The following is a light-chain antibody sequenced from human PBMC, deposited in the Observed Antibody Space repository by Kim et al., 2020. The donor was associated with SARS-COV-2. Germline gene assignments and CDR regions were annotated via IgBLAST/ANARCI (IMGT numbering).Light chain of an antibody. CDR2: DNN. CDR1: SSNSGNNY. J-gene: IGLJ2*01. Sequence: GQKVTNSCSGSSSNSGNNYVSWYQQLPGTDPKLLIYDNNKRPSGIPDRFSGSKSGTSATLGITGLQTGDEADYYCGTWDSSLSAGVFGGGTKLTVL. CDR3: GTWDSSLSAGV. V-gene: IGLV1-51*01.